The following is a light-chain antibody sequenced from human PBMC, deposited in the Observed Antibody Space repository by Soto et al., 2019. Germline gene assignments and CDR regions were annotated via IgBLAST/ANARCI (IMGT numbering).Light chain of an antibody. J-gene: IGKJ1*01. CDR1: QSVSSY. CDR3: HQYNFTPWT. V-gene: IGKV3-20*01. Sequence: EIVLTQSPGTLSLSPGERATLSCGASQSVSSYLAWYQQKPGQAPRLLIYGASSRASGIPDRFSGSGSGTDFTLTISRLEPEDSAVYYCHQYNFTPWTLGQGTKVEIK. CDR2: GAS.